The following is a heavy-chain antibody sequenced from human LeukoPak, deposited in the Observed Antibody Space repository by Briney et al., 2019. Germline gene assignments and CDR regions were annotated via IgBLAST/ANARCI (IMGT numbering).Heavy chain of an antibody. J-gene: IGHJ4*02. CDR1: GGSFSGFY. CDR3: AGGGVYDFWSGYPTSFDY. CDR2: INHSGST. V-gene: IGHV4-34*01. Sequence: PSETLSLTCAVYGGSFSGFYWSWLRQPPGKGLEGIGEINHSGSTNYSPSLKSRVTISVDTSKNQFSLKLSSVTAADTAVYYCAGGGVYDFWSGYPTSFDYWGQGTLVTVSS. D-gene: IGHD3-3*01.